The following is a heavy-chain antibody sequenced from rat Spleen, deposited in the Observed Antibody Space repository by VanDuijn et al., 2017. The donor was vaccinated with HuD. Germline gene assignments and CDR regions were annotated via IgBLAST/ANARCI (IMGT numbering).Heavy chain of an antibody. D-gene: IGHD1-12*02. CDR2: ISYDGGTT. J-gene: IGHJ2*01. CDR1: GFTFTDYY. CDR3: TRDPAYYDGTYYFDY. Sequence: EVQLVESGGGLVQPGRSLKLSCAASGFTFTDYYMAWVRQAPTKGLEWVASISYDGGTTYYPDSVKGRFTISRDNAKSTLYLQMNSLRSEDTATYYCTRDPAYYDGTYYFDYWGQGVMVTVSS. V-gene: IGHV5-20*01.